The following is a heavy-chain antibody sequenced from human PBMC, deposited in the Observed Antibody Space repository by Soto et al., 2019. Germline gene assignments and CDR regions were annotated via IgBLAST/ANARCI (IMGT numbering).Heavy chain of an antibody. CDR2: IYYSGST. CDR1: GGSISSSSYY. J-gene: IGHJ4*02. D-gene: IGHD3-9*01. V-gene: IGHV4-39*01. Sequence: PSETLSLTCTVSGGSISSSSYYWGWIRQPPGKGLEWIGSIYYSGSTYYNPSLKSRVTISVDTSKNQFSLELSSVTAADTAVYYCARTIIFPGYGPYFDYWGQGTLVTVSS. CDR3: ARTIIFPGYGPYFDY.